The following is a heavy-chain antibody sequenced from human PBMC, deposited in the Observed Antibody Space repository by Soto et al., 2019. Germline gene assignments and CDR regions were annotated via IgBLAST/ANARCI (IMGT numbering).Heavy chain of an antibody. CDR1: GGTFSSYA. CDR2: IIPIFGTA. V-gene: IGHV1-69*13. J-gene: IGHJ5*02. D-gene: IGHD2-2*01. Sequence: SVKVSCKASGGTFSSYAISWVRQAPGQGLEWMGGIIPIFGTANYAQKFQGRVTITADESTSTAYMELSSLRSEDTAVYYCARGYCSSTSCYSGFDPWGQGTLVTVSS. CDR3: ARGYCSSTSCYSGFDP.